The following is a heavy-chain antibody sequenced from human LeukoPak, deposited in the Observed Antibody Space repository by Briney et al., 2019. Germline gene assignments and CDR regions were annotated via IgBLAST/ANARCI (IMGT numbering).Heavy chain of an antibody. D-gene: IGHD4-23*01. V-gene: IGHV3-72*01. J-gene: IGHJ3*02. CDR3: VRGPRSPIKAATPGAFEI. CDR2: TRSMAHSFTT. Sequence: RTRSMAHSFTTVYAMSVEGRFTVSRENSKNSMYLQMNNLKVEDTAVYYCVRGPRSPIKAATPGAFEIWGQGTLVTVSS.